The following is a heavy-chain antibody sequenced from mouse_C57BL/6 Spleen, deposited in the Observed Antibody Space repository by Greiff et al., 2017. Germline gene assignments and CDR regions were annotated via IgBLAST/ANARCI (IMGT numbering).Heavy chain of an antibody. V-gene: IGHV1-53*01. Sequence: QVQLQQPGTELVKPGASVKLSCKASGYTFTSYWMHWVKQRPGQGLEWIGNINPSNGGTNYNEKFKSKATLTVDKSTSTAYMQLSSLSSEDSAVYYCARNYGSSRPWFAYWGQGTLVTVSA. J-gene: IGHJ3*01. D-gene: IGHD1-1*01. CDR1: GYTFTSYW. CDR3: ARNYGSSRPWFAY. CDR2: INPSNGGT.